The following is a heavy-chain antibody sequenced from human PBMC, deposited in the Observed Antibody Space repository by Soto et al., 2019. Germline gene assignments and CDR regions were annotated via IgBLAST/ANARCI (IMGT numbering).Heavy chain of an antibody. J-gene: IGHJ4*02. V-gene: IGHV4-30-4*01. CDR1: GGSISSGGYY. CDR3: ARSRYSGSYFFDY. D-gene: IGHD1-26*01. CDR2: IHYSGST. Sequence: PSETLSLTCTVSGGSISSGGYYWSWIRQPPGKGLEWIAYIHYSGSTYYNPSLKRRVTISVDTSKNQFSLKLSSVTAADTAVYYCARSRYSGSYFFDYWGQGILVTVSS.